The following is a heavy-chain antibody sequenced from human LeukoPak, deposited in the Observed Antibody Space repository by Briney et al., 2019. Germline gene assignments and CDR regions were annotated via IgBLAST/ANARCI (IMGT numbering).Heavy chain of an antibody. CDR3: ARVTVAYYYGMDV. D-gene: IGHD4-23*01. Sequence: SETLSLTCSVSGGSISSYYWSWIRQPPGKGLEWIGYIYYSGSTNYNPSLKSRVTISVDTSKNQYSLRLSSVTAADTAVYYCARVTVAYYYGMDVWGQGTTVTVSS. CDR1: GGSISSYY. J-gene: IGHJ6*02. V-gene: IGHV4-59*01. CDR2: IYYSGST.